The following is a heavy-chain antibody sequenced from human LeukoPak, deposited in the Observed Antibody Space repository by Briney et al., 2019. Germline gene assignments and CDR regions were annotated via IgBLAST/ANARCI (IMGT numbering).Heavy chain of an antibody. Sequence: GGSLRLSCAASGFTFSSYWMHWVRQAPGKGLVWVSRVNRDGSTSYADSVKGRFTISRDNAKNTLYLQMNSLRAEGTAVYYCARGYSDSSAYTKGYWGQGTLVTVSS. CDR1: GFTFSSYW. D-gene: IGHD3-22*01. V-gene: IGHV3-74*01. CDR3: ARGYSDSSAYTKGY. CDR2: VNRDGST. J-gene: IGHJ4*02.